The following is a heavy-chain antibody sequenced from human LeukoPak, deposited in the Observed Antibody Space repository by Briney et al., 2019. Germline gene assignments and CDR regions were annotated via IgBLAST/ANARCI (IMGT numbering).Heavy chain of an antibody. V-gene: IGHV4-4*02. D-gene: IGHD6-19*01. CDR2: IYHSGST. Sequence: SGTLSLTCAVSGGSISSSNWWTWVRQPPGQGREWIGEIYHSGSTNYNPSLKSRVTISVDKSKNQFSLKLSSVTAADTAVYYCARAGSGAVAGTFDYWGQGTLVTVSS. J-gene: IGHJ4*02. CDR3: ARAGSGAVAGTFDY. CDR1: GGSISSSNW.